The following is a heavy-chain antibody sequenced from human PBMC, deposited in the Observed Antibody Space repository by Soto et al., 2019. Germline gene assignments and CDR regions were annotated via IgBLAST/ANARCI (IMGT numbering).Heavy chain of an antibody. Sequence: AAVKVSCKASGYTFTSDGISWGRQAPGQGLEWMGWISAYNGNTNYAQKLQGRVTMTTDTSTSTAYMELRSLRSDDTAVYYCARGPYRWEPLGPFDYWGQGTLVTVSS. V-gene: IGHV1-18*01. CDR2: ISAYNGNT. J-gene: IGHJ4*02. D-gene: IGHD1-26*01. CDR1: GYTFTSDG. CDR3: ARGPYRWEPLGPFDY.